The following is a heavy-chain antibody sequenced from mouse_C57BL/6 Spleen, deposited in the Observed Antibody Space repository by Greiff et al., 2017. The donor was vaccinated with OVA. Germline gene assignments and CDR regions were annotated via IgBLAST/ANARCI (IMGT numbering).Heavy chain of an antibody. V-gene: IGHV10-1*01. CDR3: VRHKGAMDY. CDR2: IRSKSNNYAT. Sequence: EVKLVESGGGLVQPKGSLKLSCAASGFSFNTYAMNWVRQAPGKGLEWVARIRSKSNNYATYYADSVKDRFTISRDDSESMLYLQMNNLKTEDTAMYYCVRHKGAMDYWGQGTSVTVSS. CDR1: GFSFNTYA. J-gene: IGHJ4*01.